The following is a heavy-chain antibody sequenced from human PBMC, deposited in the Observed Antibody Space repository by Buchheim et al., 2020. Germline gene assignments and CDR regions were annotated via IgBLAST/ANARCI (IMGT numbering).Heavy chain of an antibody. J-gene: IGHJ6*02. CDR1: GFIFDSFA. D-gene: IGHD2-15*01. CDR2: IWYDGSHG. Sequence: QVQLVECGGGVVQPGGSLRLSCAASGFIFDSFAMHWVRQAPGKGPEWVAAIWYDGSHGSYADSVKGRLTISRDNNKKTLYLEMNSLGVEDTAVYYCASDGLYSRGPSYYGMDVWGQGTT. V-gene: IGHV3-33*01. CDR3: ASDGLYSRGPSYYGMDV.